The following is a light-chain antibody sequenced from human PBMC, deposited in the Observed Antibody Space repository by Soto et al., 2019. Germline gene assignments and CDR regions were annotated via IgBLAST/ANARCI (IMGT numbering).Light chain of an antibody. CDR3: QRPQSLPH. Sequence: EIQMTQSPPSLSASVGDRVTITCQASQDVGNQLHWYQQKPEKAPKLLIYDASNLETGVPSRFRGRGYGPDFTFAISSLQTEDFATYFCQRPQSLPHFGQGPNVDIK. CDR2: DAS. J-gene: IGKJ3*01. CDR1: QDVGNQ. V-gene: IGKV1-33*01.